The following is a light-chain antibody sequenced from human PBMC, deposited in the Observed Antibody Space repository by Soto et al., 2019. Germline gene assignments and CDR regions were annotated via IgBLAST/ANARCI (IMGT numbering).Light chain of an antibody. J-gene: IGLJ1*01. CDR2: DVN. Sequence: QSVLTQPASVSGPPGQSITISCTGTSSDVGSYDYDSWYQQHPGKAPILMINDVNNRPSGVSNRFSGYKSGNTAPLTISGLPDEDEADYYCSSYTSINTRVFGTGTKVTVL. CDR3: SSYTSINTRV. CDR1: SSDVGSYDY. V-gene: IGLV2-14*01.